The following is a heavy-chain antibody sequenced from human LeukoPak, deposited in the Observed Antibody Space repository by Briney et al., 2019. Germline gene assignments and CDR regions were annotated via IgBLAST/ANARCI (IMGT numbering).Heavy chain of an antibody. D-gene: IGHD3-3*01. Sequence: SETLSLTCTVSGGSTSNYFCTWLRQSAGKGLEWIGRIHTSGSTNYNPSLKSRVSMSVDTSKIQFSLKLSSVTAADTAVYYCARDPEGLGYYFDYWGQGALVTVSS. CDR1: GGSTSNYF. V-gene: IGHV4-4*07. CDR3: ARDPEGLGYYFDY. J-gene: IGHJ4*02. CDR2: IHTSGST.